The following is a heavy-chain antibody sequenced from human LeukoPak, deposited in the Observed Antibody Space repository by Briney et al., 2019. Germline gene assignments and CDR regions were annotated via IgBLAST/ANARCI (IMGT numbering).Heavy chain of an antibody. CDR3: ARGDCSGGSCYSDY. J-gene: IGHJ4*02. D-gene: IGHD2-15*01. Sequence: LETLSLTCTVSGGSISGYYWNWIRQPPGKGLEWIGYIYYDGSTNYNPSLKSRVTISVDTSKNQFSLKLTYVTAADTAVYYCARGDCSGGSCYSDYWGRGTLVTVSS. CDR2: IYYDGST. V-gene: IGHV4-59*01. CDR1: GGSISGYY.